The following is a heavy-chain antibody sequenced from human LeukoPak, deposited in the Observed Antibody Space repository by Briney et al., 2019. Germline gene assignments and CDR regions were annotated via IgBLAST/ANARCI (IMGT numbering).Heavy chain of an antibody. D-gene: IGHD1-26*01. CDR3: SRRVRIVGISNSFDY. CDR1: GFTFGDYA. J-gene: IGHJ4*02. V-gene: IGHV3-49*03. CDR2: IRSKAYGGTT. Sequence: GGSLRLSCTASGFTFGDYAMSWFRQAPGKGLEWVSFIRSKAYGGTTEYAASVKGRFTILRDDSKSIAYLQMNSLKTEDTAVYYCSRRVRIVGISNSFDYWGQGTLVTVSS.